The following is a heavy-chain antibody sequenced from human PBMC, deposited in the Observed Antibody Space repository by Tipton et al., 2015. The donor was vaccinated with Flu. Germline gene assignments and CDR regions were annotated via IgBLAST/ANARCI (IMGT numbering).Heavy chain of an antibody. J-gene: IGHJ4*02. CDR3: AREVRRDGYNYCDY. D-gene: IGHD5-24*01. Sequence: TLSLTCSVSGDSISTYYWSWIRQPPGKRLEWIGYIYYSGSTNYNPSLKSRVTISVDTSRNQFSLKLSSVTAADTAVYYCAREVRRDGYNYCDYWGQGTLVTVSS. V-gene: IGHV4-59*01. CDR1: GDSISTYY. CDR2: IYYSGST.